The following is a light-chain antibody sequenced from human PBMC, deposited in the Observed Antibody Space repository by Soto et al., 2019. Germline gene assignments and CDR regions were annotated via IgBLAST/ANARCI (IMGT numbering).Light chain of an antibody. J-gene: IGLJ2*01. CDR2: RNN. V-gene: IGLV1-47*01. CDR3: AAWDNSLVGGPA. Sequence: QSVLTQPPSASGTPGQRVTISCSGSNSNIGSKYVYWYQQLPGTAPKLPLYRNNQRPSGVPDRFSGSKSGTSASLAISGLRSEDEADYYCAAWDNSLVGGPAFGGGTKLTVL. CDR1: NSNIGSKY.